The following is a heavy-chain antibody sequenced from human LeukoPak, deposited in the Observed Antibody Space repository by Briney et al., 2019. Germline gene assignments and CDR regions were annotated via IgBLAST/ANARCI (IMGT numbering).Heavy chain of an antibody. CDR1: GFNFSSEA. Sequence: GGSLRLSCAASGFNFSSEAMSWIRKIPGKGLDWVSGISRGGGTIYYADSVKGRFTISRDNSKSTLYLEMNSLRAEDTAVYFCAGKDGYFDLWGRGTLVTVSS. V-gene: IGHV3-23*01. CDR3: AGKDGYFDL. CDR2: ISRGGGTI. J-gene: IGHJ2*01.